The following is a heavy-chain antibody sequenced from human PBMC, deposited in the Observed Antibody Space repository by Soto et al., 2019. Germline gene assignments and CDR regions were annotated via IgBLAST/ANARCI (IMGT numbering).Heavy chain of an antibody. J-gene: IGHJ3*02. Sequence: SETLSLTCAVYGGSFSGYYWSWIRQPPGKGLEWIGEINHSGSTNYNPSLKSRVTISVDTSKNQFSLKLSSVTAADTAVYYCAREDYYDSSGYGVEAFDIWGQGTMVTVSS. V-gene: IGHV4-34*01. CDR2: INHSGST. CDR3: AREDYYDSSGYGVEAFDI. CDR1: GGSFSGYY. D-gene: IGHD3-22*01.